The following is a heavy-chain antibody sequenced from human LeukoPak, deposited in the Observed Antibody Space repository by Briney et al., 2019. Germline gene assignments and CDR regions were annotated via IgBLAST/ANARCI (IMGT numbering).Heavy chain of an antibody. D-gene: IGHD1-26*01. V-gene: IGHV1-69*05. CDR3: AREVVGAHVYFDY. J-gene: IGHJ4*02. CDR1: GGTFSSYA. CDR2: IIPIFGTA. Sequence: SVKVSCKASGGTFSSYAISWVRQAPGQGLEWMGRIIPIFGTANYAQKFQGRVTITTDESTSTAYMELSSLRSEDTAVYYCAREVVGAHVYFDYWGQGTLVTVSS.